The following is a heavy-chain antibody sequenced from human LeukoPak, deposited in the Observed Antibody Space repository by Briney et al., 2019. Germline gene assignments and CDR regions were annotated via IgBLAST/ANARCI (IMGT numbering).Heavy chain of an antibody. V-gene: IGHV4-39*07. Sequence: SETLSLTCTVCGGSISSSNYYWAWIRQPPGQGLEWIGSIYYRGNAYYNPSLKSRVTISVDTSKNQFSLSLSSVTAAYTAVYYRAREEDRSGDWGQGTLVTVTS. D-gene: IGHD3-22*01. CDR3: AREEDRSGD. J-gene: IGHJ4*02. CDR2: IYYRGNA. CDR1: GGSISSSNYY.